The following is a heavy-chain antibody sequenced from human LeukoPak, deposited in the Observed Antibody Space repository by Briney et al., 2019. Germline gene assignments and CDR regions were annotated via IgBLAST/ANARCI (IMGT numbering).Heavy chain of an antibody. D-gene: IGHD3-22*01. CDR1: GFTFSSYW. CDR3: ARVAGSSGYYYFDY. J-gene: IGHJ4*02. V-gene: IGHV3-7*03. CDR2: IKQDGSEK. Sequence: GGSLRLSCAASGFTFSSYWMSWVRQAPGKGLEWVANIKQDGSEKYYVDSVKGRFTISRDNAKNSLYLQMNGLRAEDTALYYCARVAGSSGYYYFDYWGQGTLVTVSS.